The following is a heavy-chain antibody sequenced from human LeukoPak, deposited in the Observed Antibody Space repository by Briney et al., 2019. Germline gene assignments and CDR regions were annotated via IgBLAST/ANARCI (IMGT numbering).Heavy chain of an antibody. V-gene: IGHV4-59*01. D-gene: IGHD3-9*01. CDR3: ARGLRYFDWLSHFDY. CDR2: IYYSGST. CDR1: GGSISSYY. J-gene: IGHJ4*02. Sequence: SETLSLTCTVSGGSISSYYWSWIRQPPGKGLEWIGYIYYSGSTNYNPSLKSRVTISVDTSENQFSLKLSSVTAADTAVYYCARGLRYFDWLSHFDYWGQGTLVTVSS.